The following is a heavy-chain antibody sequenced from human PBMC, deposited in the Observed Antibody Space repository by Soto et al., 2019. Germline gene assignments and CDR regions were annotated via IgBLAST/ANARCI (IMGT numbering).Heavy chain of an antibody. CDR2: INARNGNT. CDR3: ARWVGYCSGGSCYSGWFDP. V-gene: IGHV1-3*01. J-gene: IGHJ5*02. Sequence: QVQLVQSGAEVKKPGASVKVSCKASGYTFTSYAMHWVRQAPGQRLEWMGWINARNGNTKYSQKFQGRVTITRDTSASTAYMELSSLRSEDTAVYYCARWVGYCSGGSCYSGWFDPWGQGTLVTVSS. CDR1: GYTFTSYA. D-gene: IGHD2-15*01.